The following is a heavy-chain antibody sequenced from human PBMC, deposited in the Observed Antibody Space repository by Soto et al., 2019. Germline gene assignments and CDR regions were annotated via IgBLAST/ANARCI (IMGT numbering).Heavy chain of an antibody. J-gene: IGHJ4*02. Sequence: SETLSLTCTVSGGSISSGGYYWSWIRQHPGKGLEWIGYIYHSGTTYYNPSLKSRVTISVDTSKNQFSLKLTSVTAADTAVYYCARSRGGYFDYWGQGTLVTVSS. CDR2: IYHSGTT. CDR3: ARSRGGYFDY. V-gene: IGHV4-31*03. CDR1: GGSISSGGYY. D-gene: IGHD3-16*01.